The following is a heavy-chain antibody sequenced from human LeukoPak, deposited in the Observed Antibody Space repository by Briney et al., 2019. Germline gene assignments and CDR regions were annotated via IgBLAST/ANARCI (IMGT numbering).Heavy chain of an antibody. CDR1: GGSISSSSYY. Sequence: SETLSLTCTVSGGSISSSSYYWGWIRQPPGKGLEWIGSIYYSGSTYYNPSLKSRVTISVDTSKNQFSLKLSSVTAADTAVYYCARPVLAAAGPFDYWGQGTLVTVSS. CDR3: ARPVLAAAGPFDY. V-gene: IGHV4-39*01. J-gene: IGHJ4*02. D-gene: IGHD6-13*01. CDR2: IYYSGST.